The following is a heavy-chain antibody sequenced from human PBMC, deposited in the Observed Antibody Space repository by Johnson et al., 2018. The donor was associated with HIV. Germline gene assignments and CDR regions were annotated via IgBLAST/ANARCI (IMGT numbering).Heavy chain of an antibody. Sequence: NSGSIGYADSVKGRFTISRDNAKNSLYLQMNSLRAEDTALYYCAKDSRPQTFDIWGQGTMVTVSS. J-gene: IGHJ3*02. V-gene: IGHV3-9*01. CDR2: NSGSI. CDR3: AKDSRPQTFDI.